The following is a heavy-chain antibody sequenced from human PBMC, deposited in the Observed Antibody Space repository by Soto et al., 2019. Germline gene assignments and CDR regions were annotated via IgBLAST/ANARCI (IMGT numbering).Heavy chain of an antibody. V-gene: IGHV4-38-2*02. J-gene: IGHJ4*01. CDR3: AALWFRELAFNY. D-gene: IGHD3-10*01. CDR2: VYHNGIM. CDR1: GYSIRSGYY. Sequence: SETLSLTCSVSGYSIRSGYYWGWVRQAPGKGLEWLGSVYHNGIMFHNPSFQSRVTISVDTSKNQFSLNLRSVTAADTAVYYCAALWFRELAFNYWGHGILVTV.